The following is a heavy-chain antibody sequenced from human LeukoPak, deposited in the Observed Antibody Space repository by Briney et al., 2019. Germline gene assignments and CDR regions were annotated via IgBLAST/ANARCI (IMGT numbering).Heavy chain of an antibody. CDR3: ARRGYYDSSGYDY. V-gene: IGHV3-21*01. D-gene: IGHD3-22*01. CDR1: GFAFSNYA. CDR2: ISGSSTDI. Sequence: GGSLRLSCAASGFAFSNYAMNWVRQAPGEGLAWVSSISGSSTDIYYADSVKGRFTISRDNAKNSLYLQINSLRAEDTAIYYCARRGYYDSSGYDYWGQGTLVTVSS. J-gene: IGHJ4*02.